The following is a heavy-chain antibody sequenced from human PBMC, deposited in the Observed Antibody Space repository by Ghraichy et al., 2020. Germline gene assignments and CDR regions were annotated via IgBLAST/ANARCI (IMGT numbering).Heavy chain of an antibody. CDR3: ARESVRWPLGGMAV. CDR2: SYYNGDT. J-gene: IGHJ6*02. CDR1: GGSLNSYF. D-gene: IGHD5-24*01. V-gene: IGHV4-59*01. Sequence: SETLSLTCTVSGGSLNSYFWTWIRQPPGRGLQWIGYSYYNGDTDYTPSLKSRLTMSIDTSKNQFSMKLRSLTAADTAVYYCARESVRWPLGGMAVWGRGITVSVSS.